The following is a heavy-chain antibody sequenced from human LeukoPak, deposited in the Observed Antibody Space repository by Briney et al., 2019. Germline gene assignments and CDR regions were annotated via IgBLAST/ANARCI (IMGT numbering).Heavy chain of an antibody. D-gene: IGHD6-13*01. CDR2: FDPEDGET. J-gene: IGHJ4*02. CDR1: GYTLTELS. Sequence: ASVKVSCKVSGYTLTELSMHWVRQAPGKGLEWMGGFDPEDGETIYAQKFQGRVTMTEDTSTDTAYMELSSLRSEDTAVYYCARPSGKYSSSWSHFDYWGQGTLVTVSS. V-gene: IGHV1-24*01. CDR3: ARPSGKYSSSWSHFDY.